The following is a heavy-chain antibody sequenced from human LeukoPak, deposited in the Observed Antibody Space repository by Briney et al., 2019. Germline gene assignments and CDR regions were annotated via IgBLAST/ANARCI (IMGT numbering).Heavy chain of an antibody. D-gene: IGHD3-22*01. CDR2: IKHDGNEM. J-gene: IGHJ4*02. CDR1: GFTFSTYW. V-gene: IGHV3-7*01. CDR3: ARARYYYYDSSGYSRTFDY. Sequence: GGSLRLSCTASGFTFSTYWMGWVRQAPGKGPEWVANIKHDGNEMYYVDSVKGRFSISRDNAKNSLYLQMNSLRAEDTAVYYCARARYYYYDSSGYSRTFDYWGQGTLVTVSS.